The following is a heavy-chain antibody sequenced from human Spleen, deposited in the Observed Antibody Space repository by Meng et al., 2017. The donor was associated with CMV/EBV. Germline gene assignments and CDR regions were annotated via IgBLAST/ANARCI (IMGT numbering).Heavy chain of an antibody. D-gene: IGHD3-10*01. V-gene: IGHV3-30*02. Sequence: GGSLRLSCAASGFTFSGYGMHWIRQAPGKGLEWVAFIRYDGSDTYYADSVKGRFTVSRDNSKNTLYLQMNSLRAEDTALYYCAKGLWFGQLLQNYWGQGTLVTVSS. CDR1: GFTFSGYG. CDR3: AKGLWFGQLLQNY. J-gene: IGHJ4*02. CDR2: IRYDGSDT.